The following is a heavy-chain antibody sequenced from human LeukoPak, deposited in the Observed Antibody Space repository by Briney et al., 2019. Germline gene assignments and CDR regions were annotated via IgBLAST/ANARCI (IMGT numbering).Heavy chain of an antibody. J-gene: IGHJ3*02. D-gene: IGHD4-17*01. Sequence: SETLSLTCAVSGDSFSSHYWTWIRQPPGKGLEWIGYISYVGSTNYNPSLKSRFTISIDTSKNQFSLKLRSETAADTAVYYCARDLVTVTKGFDIWGQGTMVSVSS. CDR3: ARDLVTVTKGFDI. V-gene: IGHV4-59*11. CDR1: GDSFSSHY. CDR2: ISYVGST.